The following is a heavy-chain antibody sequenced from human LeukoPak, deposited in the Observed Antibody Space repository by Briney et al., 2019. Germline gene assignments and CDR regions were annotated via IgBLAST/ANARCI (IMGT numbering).Heavy chain of an antibody. CDR3: AKDIVSSGWYHFDY. V-gene: IGHV3-9*01. Sequence: PGGSLRLSCAASGFTFDDYAMHWVRQAPGKGLEWVSGISWNSGSIGYADSVKGRFTISRDNAKNSLYLQMNSLRAEDTALYYCAKDIVSSGWYHFDYWGQGTLVTVSS. D-gene: IGHD6-19*01. CDR1: GFTFDDYA. J-gene: IGHJ4*02. CDR2: ISWNSGSI.